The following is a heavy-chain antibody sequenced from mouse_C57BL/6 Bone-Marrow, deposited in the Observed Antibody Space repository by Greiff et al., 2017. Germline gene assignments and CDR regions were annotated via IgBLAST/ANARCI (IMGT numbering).Heavy chain of an antibody. Sequence: EVHLVESEGGLVQPGSSMKLSCTASGFTFSDYYMAWVRQVPEKGLEWVANINYDGSSTYYLDSLKSRFIISRDNAKNILYLQMSSLKSEDTATYYWAREDYQIPYAMDYWGQGTAVTVSS. CDR1: GFTFSDYY. D-gene: IGHD1-1*02. CDR3: AREDYQIPYAMDY. V-gene: IGHV5-16*01. CDR2: INYDGSST. J-gene: IGHJ4*01.